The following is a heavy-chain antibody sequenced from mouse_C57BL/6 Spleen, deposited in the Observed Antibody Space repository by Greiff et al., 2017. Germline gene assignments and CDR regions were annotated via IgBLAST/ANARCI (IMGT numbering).Heavy chain of an antibody. D-gene: IGHD1-1*01. Sequence: VKLQESGAELVRPGASVTLSCKASGYTFTDYEMHWVKQTPVHGLEWIGAIDPETGGTAYNQKFKGKAIMTADKSSSTAYMELRSLTSEDSAVYYCTRGGYYGTFAYWGQGTLVTVSA. CDR1: GYTFTDYE. V-gene: IGHV1-15*01. CDR3: TRGGYYGTFAY. J-gene: IGHJ3*01. CDR2: IDPETGGT.